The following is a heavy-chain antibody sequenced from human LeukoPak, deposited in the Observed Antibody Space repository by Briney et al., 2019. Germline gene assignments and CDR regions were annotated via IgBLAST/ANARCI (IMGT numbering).Heavy chain of an antibody. Sequence: SETLSLTCSVSGGSTRSGRHHWAWVRQPPGKGLEFIGSLDESGRPYYNAPLKSRVTISEDTSGKQFSLNLSSVTAADTAVYYCARDLGGYPFFMDVWGRGTTVIVSS. CDR2: LDESGRP. J-gene: IGHJ6*03. D-gene: IGHD2-15*01. CDR1: GGSTRSGRHH. CDR3: ARDLGGYPFFMDV. V-gene: IGHV4-39*07.